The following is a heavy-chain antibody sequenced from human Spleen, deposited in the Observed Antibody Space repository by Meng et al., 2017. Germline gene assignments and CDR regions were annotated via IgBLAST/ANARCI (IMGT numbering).Heavy chain of an antibody. D-gene: IGHD3-10*01. Sequence: GESLKISCVASGFTFSTYAMTWVRQAPGKGLEWVSIISGSGGFTYYADSVKGRFTISRDNSKNTLYLQMNSLRAEDTAVYYCARKIITMVRGVPFYYYGMDVWGQGTTVTVSS. CDR3: ARKIITMVRGVPFYYYGMDV. CDR1: GFTFSTYA. V-gene: IGHV3-23*01. J-gene: IGHJ6*02. CDR2: ISGSGGFT.